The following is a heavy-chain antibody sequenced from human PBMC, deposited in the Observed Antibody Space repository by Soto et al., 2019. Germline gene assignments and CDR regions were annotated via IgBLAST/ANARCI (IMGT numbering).Heavy chain of an antibody. V-gene: IGHV3-23*01. CDR2: ISGSGGST. J-gene: IGHJ6*02. D-gene: IGHD4-17*01. CDR1: GFTFSSYA. Sequence: EVQLLESGGGLVQPGGSLRLSCAASGFTFSSYAMSWVRQAPGKGLEWVSAISGSGGSTYYADSVKGRFTISRDNSKNTLYLQMNSLRAEDTAVYYCARGGEDYGDYGPSYYYGMDVWGQGTTVTVSS. CDR3: ARGGEDYGDYGPSYYYGMDV.